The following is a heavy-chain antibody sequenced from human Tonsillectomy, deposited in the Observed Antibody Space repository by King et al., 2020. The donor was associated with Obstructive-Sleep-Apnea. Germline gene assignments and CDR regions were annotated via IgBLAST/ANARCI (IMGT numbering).Heavy chain of an antibody. CDR3: ARRYSYASFPWYFVL. V-gene: IGHV5-51*01. Sequence: QLVQSGAEVKKPGESLKISCKGSGYIFSTYWVGWVRQMPGKGLEWMGIIYPGDSDTRYSPSFQGQVTISADKTISTAYRQWSSLKASDTAMYYCARRYSYASFPWYFVLWGRGTLVTVPS. CDR1: GYIFSTYW. J-gene: IGHJ2*01. D-gene: IGHD3-10*01. CDR2: IYPGDSDT.